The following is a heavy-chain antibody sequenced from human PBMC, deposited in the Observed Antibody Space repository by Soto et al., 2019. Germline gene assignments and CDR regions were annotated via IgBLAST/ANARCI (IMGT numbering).Heavy chain of an antibody. Sequence: EVQLLEPGGGLVQPGGCLRHSCAASGFTLTDYALSWVRQAQGKGLAWVATSSGIGGSTYLADSVKGRLSISRDNSKNAVSLLMNSLRAEDTAVYFCARGSSGYISSWYYFDYWGRGTLVTVSS. CDR1: GFTLTDYA. CDR3: ARGSSGYISSWYYFDY. D-gene: IGHD6-13*01. V-gene: IGHV3-23*01. CDR2: SSGIGGST. J-gene: IGHJ4*02.